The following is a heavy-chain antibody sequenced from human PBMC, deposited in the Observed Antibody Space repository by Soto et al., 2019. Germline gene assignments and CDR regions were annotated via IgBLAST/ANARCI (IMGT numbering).Heavy chain of an antibody. CDR2: ISGTGGSA. V-gene: IGHV3-23*01. J-gene: IGHJ3*01. CDR3: VKEGSGWYSRGSLDF. D-gene: IGHD6-19*01. CDR1: GLTFSSYA. Sequence: PGGSLRLSCAASGLTFSSYAMNWVRQAPGKGLEWVSVISGTGGSASYADSVKGRFTISRDNSKNTMYLQMNSLRAEDTATYYCVKEGSGWYSRGSLDFWGRGTMVTVSS.